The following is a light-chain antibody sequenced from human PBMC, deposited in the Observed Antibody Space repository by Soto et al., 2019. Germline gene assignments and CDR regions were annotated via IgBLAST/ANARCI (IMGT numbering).Light chain of an antibody. V-gene: IGKV3-20*01. CDR2: GAS. Sequence: EIVMTQSPATLSVSPGERATLSCRASQSVSSSYLAWYQQKPGQAPRLIIYGASSRATGIPDRFSGSGSGADLTLTISRLEPEDFAVYYCQQYGSSPTWTFGQGTKVDIK. J-gene: IGKJ1*01. CDR1: QSVSSSY. CDR3: QQYGSSPTWT.